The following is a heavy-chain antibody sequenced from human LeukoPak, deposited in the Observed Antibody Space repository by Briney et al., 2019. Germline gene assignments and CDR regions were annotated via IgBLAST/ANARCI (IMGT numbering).Heavy chain of an antibody. CDR1: GGTFSSYA. CDR2: IIPILGTA. D-gene: IGHD6-13*01. CDR3: ARDRKGAAADYFDL. J-gene: IGHJ2*01. V-gene: IGHV1-69*04. Sequence: SVKVSCKASGGTFSSYAISRVRQAPGQGLEWMGRIIPILGTANYAQKLQGRVTITADKSTSTAYMELSSLRSEDTAVYYCARDRKGAAADYFDLWGRGTLVTVSS.